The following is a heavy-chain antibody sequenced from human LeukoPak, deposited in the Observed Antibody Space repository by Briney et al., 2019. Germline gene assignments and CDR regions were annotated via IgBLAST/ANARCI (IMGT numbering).Heavy chain of an antibody. CDR3: ARRRYCSSTSCSEGAFDI. D-gene: IGHD2-2*01. CDR1: GYSFTNYW. V-gene: IGHV5-51*01. Sequence: GESLKISCKGSGYSFTNYWIGWVRQMPGKGLEWMGIIYPGDSDTTYSPSFQGQVTISADKSINSAYLQWSSLKASDTAMYYCARRRYCSSTSCSEGAFDIWGQGTMVTVSS. J-gene: IGHJ3*02. CDR2: IYPGDSDT.